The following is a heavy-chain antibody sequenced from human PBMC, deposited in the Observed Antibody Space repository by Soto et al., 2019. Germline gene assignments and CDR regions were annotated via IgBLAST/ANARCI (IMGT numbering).Heavy chain of an antibody. CDR2: IIPIFGTA. Sequence: QVQLVQSGAEVKKPGSSVKVSCKASGGTFSSYAISWVRQAPGQGLEWMGGIIPIFGTANYAQKFQGRVTITADESTSTAYMELSSLRSEDTAVYYCARAVGCTNGVCYAYRDYYYYYGMDVWGQGTTVTVSS. J-gene: IGHJ6*02. CDR3: ARAVGCTNGVCYAYRDYYYYYGMDV. V-gene: IGHV1-69*12. CDR1: GGTFSSYA. D-gene: IGHD2-8*01.